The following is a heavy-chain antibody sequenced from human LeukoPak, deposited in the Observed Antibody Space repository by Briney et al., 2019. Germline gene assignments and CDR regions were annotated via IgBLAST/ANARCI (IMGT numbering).Heavy chain of an antibody. CDR1: GGSFNIYY. D-gene: IGHD1-7*01. Sequence: SETLSLTCAVYGGSFNIYYWSWIRQSPGKGLEWIGEINDGGTITYNPSLLSRVTISLDRSKNQFSLKLTSVTTTDTAVYYCARRWNYGRNYYIDVWGKGATVSVSS. CDR2: INDGGTI. J-gene: IGHJ6*03. CDR3: ARRWNYGRNYYIDV. V-gene: IGHV4-34*01.